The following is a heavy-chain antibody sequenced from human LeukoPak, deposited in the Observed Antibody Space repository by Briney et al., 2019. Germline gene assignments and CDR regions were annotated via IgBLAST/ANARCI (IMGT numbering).Heavy chain of an antibody. CDR1: GYTFTGYY. J-gene: IGHJ6*02. D-gene: IGHD1-26*01. V-gene: IGHV1-2*02. CDR2: INPNSGGT. Sequence: ASVKVSCKASGYTFTGYYMHWVRQAPGQGLEWMGWINPNSGGTNYAQKFQGRVTMTRDTSISTAYMELSRLRSDDTAVYYCARVLRVGVTLPYGMDVWGQGTTVTVSS. CDR3: ARVLRVGVTLPYGMDV.